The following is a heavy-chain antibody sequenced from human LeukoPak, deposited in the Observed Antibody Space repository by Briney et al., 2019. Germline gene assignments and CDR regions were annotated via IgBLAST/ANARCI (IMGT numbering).Heavy chain of an antibody. CDR2: IYTSGST. CDR3: ARGRGITMVRGVINYFDY. CDR1: GGSISRYY. Sequence: SETLSLTCTVSGGSISRYYWSWIRQPAGKGLEWIGRIYTSGSTNYNPSLKSRVTMSVDTSKNQFSLKLSSVTAADTAVYYCARGRGITMVRGVINYFDYWGQGTLVTVSS. V-gene: IGHV4-4*07. J-gene: IGHJ4*02. D-gene: IGHD3-10*01.